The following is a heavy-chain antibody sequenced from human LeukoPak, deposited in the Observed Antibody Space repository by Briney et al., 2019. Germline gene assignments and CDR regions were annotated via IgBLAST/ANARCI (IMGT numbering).Heavy chain of an antibody. CDR3: ATSDTVSTYNWFDP. Sequence: SETLSLTCNVSGGSISSNTYFWGWIRRPPGKGLEWIGSIRYSGSTYYNSSLKSRVTISVDTSKNQFSLNLSSLTAADTAVYYCATSDTVSTYNWFDPWGQGTLVTVS. D-gene: IGHD5/OR15-5a*01. CDR1: GGSISSNTYF. V-gene: IGHV4-39*01. CDR2: IRYSGST. J-gene: IGHJ5*02.